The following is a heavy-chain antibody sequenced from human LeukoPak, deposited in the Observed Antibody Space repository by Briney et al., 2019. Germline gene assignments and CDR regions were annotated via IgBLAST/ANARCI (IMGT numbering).Heavy chain of an antibody. CDR1: GFPFSSHG. Sequence: GGSLRLSCAASGFPFSSHGMSWVRQAPGKGLEWVSGISGSGGSTYYADSVKGRFTISRDNAKNSLYLQMNSLRAEDTAVYYCAGLEIGSWYQDYYYMDVWGKGTTVTVSS. CDR3: AGLEIGSWYQDYYYMDV. V-gene: IGHV3-23*01. CDR2: ISGSGGST. D-gene: IGHD6-13*01. J-gene: IGHJ6*03.